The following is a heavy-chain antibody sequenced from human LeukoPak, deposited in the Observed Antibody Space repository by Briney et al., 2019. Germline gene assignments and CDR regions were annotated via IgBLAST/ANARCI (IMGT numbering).Heavy chain of an antibody. Sequence: SETLSLTCTVSGASVSGSAYYWGWIRQPPGKGLEWIGNIYYSGSTYYNESLESRVTISIDTSKNQFSLKLNSVTAADTAMYYCPKSGGYGLIDYWGQGTLVTVSS. CDR3: PKSGGYGLIDY. V-gene: IGHV4-39*01. D-gene: IGHD1-26*01. J-gene: IGHJ4*02. CDR1: GASVSGSAYY. CDR2: IYYSGST.